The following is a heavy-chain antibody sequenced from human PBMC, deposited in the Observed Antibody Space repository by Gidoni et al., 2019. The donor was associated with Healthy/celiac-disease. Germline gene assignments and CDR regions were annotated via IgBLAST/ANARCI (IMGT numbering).Heavy chain of an antibody. V-gene: IGHV3-33*01. CDR1: GFTFSSYG. Sequence: GVVQPGRSLRLSCAASGFTFSSYGMHWVRQAPGKGLGWVAVIWYDGSNKYYADSVKGRFTISRDNSKNTLYLQMNSLRAEDTAVYCCARDLGWRLGYYYYGMDVWGQGTTVTVSS. D-gene: IGHD2-21*02. CDR2: IWYDGSNK. J-gene: IGHJ6*02. CDR3: ARDLGWRLGYYYYGMDV.